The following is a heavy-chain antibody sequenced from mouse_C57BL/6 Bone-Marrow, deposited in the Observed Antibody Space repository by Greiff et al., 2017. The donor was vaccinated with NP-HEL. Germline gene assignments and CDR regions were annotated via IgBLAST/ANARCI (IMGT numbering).Heavy chain of an antibody. CDR1: GFTFSSYG. CDR3: ARQVYYGSSYPHWYFDV. CDR2: ISSGGSYT. D-gene: IGHD1-1*01. J-gene: IGHJ1*03. Sequence: EVKLMESGGDLVKPGGSLKLSCAASGFTFSSYGMSWVRQTPDKRLEWVATISSGGSYTYYPDSVKGRFTISRDNAKNTLYLQMSSLKSEDTAMYYCARQVYYGSSYPHWYFDVWGTGTTVTVSS. V-gene: IGHV5-6*01.